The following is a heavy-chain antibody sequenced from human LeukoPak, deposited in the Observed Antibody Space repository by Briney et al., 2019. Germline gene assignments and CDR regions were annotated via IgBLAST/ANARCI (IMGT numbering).Heavy chain of an antibody. J-gene: IGHJ4*02. CDR1: GFTFSSYS. CDR3: ARDRVHYDILTGYYRVFDY. CDR2: ISSSSSYI. Sequence: PGGSLRLSCAASGFTFSSYSMNWVRQAPGKGLEWVSSISSSSSYIYYADSVKGRFTISRDNAKNSLYLQMNSLRAEDTAVYYCARDRVHYDILTGYYRVFDYWGQGTLVTVSS. V-gene: IGHV3-21*01. D-gene: IGHD3-9*01.